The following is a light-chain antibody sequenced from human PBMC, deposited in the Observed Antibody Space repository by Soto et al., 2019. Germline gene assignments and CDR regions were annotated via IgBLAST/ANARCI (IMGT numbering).Light chain of an antibody. CDR1: QSVRSN. Sequence: EIVMTQSPATLSVSPGERATLSCRARQSVRSNLAWYQQKPGQAPRLLIYGASTRATGIPARFSGSGSGTEFTLTISSLQSEDFAVYYCQQYNNWPLTFGQGTKVDIK. CDR2: GAS. CDR3: QQYNNWPLT. V-gene: IGKV3-15*01. J-gene: IGKJ1*01.